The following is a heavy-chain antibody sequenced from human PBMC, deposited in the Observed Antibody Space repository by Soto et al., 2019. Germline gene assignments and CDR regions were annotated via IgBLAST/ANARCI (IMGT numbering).Heavy chain of an antibody. Sequence: QVQLVQSGAEVKKPGASVKVSCKASGYTFSTYGFSWVRQAPGQGLGWMGWIGAYNDDTNYAQNFQGRVTMTTDQSTTTSYMKRRNLRSDDTAVYFCARDWRGAEGFDPWGQGTLVTVSS. J-gene: IGHJ5*02. CDR2: IGAYNDDT. CDR3: ARDWRGAEGFDP. V-gene: IGHV1-18*01. CDR1: GYTFSTYG. D-gene: IGHD3-3*01.